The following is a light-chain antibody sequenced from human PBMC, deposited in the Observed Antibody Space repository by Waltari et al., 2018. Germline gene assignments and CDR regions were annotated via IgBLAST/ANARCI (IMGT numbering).Light chain of an antibody. Sequence: EIVLTQSPGTLSLSPGERATLSCRASQSIGRYLVWYQQKPGQAPRLLIYAASSRATGIPDRFSGSGSGTDFTLTISGLEPEDFAVYYCQNHERLPATFGQGTKVEIQ. CDR2: AAS. V-gene: IGKV3-20*01. CDR1: QSIGRY. J-gene: IGKJ1*01. CDR3: QNHERLPAT.